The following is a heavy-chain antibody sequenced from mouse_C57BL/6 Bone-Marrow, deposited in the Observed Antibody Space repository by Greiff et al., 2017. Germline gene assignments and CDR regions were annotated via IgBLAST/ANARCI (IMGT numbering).Heavy chain of an antibody. J-gene: IGHJ3*01. CDR1: GFTFSRYA. CDR3: ASPLLLRSSWFAY. V-gene: IGHV5-4*01. Sequence: EVQGVESGGGLVKPGGSLKLSCAASGFTFSRYAMSWVRQTPEKRLEWVATISDGGSYTYYPDNVKGRFTISRDNAKNNLYLQMSHLKSEDTAMYYCASPLLLRSSWFAYWGQGTLVTVSA. D-gene: IGHD1-1*01. CDR2: ISDGGSYT.